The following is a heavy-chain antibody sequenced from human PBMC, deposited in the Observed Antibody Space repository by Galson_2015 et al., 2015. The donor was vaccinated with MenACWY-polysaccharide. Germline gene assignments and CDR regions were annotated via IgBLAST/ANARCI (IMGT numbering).Heavy chain of an antibody. Sequence: SLRLSCAASGFSMTSYAVNWVRQAPGKGLEWVGVISGSGIDIRYADSVKGRFTISRDTSKITLYLQMDSVRAEDTAKYYCAKSSQWGAAAVGSFDHWGQASLLTVSS. D-gene: IGHD6-13*01. CDR2: ISGSGIDI. J-gene: IGHJ4*02. V-gene: IGHV3-23*01. CDR1: GFSMTSYA. CDR3: AKSSQWGAAAVGSFDH.